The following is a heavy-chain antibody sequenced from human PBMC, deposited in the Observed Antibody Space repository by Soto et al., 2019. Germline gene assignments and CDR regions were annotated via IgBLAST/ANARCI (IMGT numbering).Heavy chain of an antibody. CDR1: GFTFDDYG. Sequence: GGSLRLSCATSGFTFDDYGMSWVRQVPGKGLEWVSGVNWNAAGIGYADSVKGRFTISRDNAKNSLYLQMNSLRAEDTALYYCARRPSRYCSSTPRYASAYWGQGTLVTVSS. D-gene: IGHD2-2*01. CDR3: ARRPSRYCSSTPRYASAY. J-gene: IGHJ4*02. CDR2: VNWNAAGI. V-gene: IGHV3-20*04.